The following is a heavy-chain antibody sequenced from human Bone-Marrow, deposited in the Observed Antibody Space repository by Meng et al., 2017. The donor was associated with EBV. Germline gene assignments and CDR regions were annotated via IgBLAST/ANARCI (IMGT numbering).Heavy chain of an antibody. CDR2: ISSNSSYI. CDR1: GFTFSSYS. J-gene: IGHJ4*02. Sequence: EVQLVESGGXLVKPGGSLGLSCVASGFTFSSYSMNWVRQAPGKGLEWVSSISSNSSYIYYADSVKGGFTISRDNAKNSLYLQMNSLRAEDTAVYYCARWRVAADYWGQGTLVTVSS. D-gene: IGHD6-19*01. V-gene: IGHV3-21*01. CDR3: ARWRVAADY.